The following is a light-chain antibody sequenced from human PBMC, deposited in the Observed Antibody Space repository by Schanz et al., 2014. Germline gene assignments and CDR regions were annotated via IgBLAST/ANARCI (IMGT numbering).Light chain of an antibody. CDR2: DVS. CDR1: SSDVGGYTY. Sequence: SALTQPASVSGSPGQSITISCTGTSSDVGGYTYVSWYQQHPGKAPKLMIYDVSNRPSGVSNRFSGYKSGNTASLTISGLQAEDEADYYCTSYTSSTTGVFGGGTKLTVL. CDR3: TSYTSSTTGV. J-gene: IGLJ2*01. V-gene: IGLV2-14*01.